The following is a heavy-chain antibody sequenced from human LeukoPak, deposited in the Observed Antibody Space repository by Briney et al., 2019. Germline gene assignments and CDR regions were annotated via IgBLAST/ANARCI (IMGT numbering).Heavy chain of an antibody. CDR2: IYYSGST. J-gene: IGHJ6*02. V-gene: IGHV4-39*01. CDR3: ARPIEFDAIHGMDV. Sequence: SETLSLTCTVSGGSISSSSYYWGWIRQPPGKGLEWIGSIYYSGSTYYNPSLKSRVTISVDTSKNQFSLKPSSVTAADTAVYYCARPIEFDAIHGMDVWGQGTTVTVSS. CDR1: GGSISSSSYY. D-gene: IGHD2-8*01.